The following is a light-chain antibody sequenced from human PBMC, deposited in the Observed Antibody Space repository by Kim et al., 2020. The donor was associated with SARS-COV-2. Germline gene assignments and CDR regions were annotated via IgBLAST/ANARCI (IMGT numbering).Light chain of an antibody. CDR2: WAS. Sequence: ATINCRSSQSVLYSSNDKNYFAWYQQKSGQPPKLLIYWASTRESGVPDRFSGSGSGTDFALTISSLQAGDVAVYYCQQYYSTPWTFGQGTKVDIK. V-gene: IGKV4-1*01. CDR3: QQYYSTPWT. J-gene: IGKJ1*01. CDR1: QSVLYSSNDKNY.